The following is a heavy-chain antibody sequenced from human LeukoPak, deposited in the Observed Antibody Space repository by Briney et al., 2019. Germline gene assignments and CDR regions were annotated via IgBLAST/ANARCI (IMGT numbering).Heavy chain of an antibody. CDR1: GFTFSSYE. CDR2: ISSSGSTI. J-gene: IGHJ4*02. Sequence: PGGSLRLSCAASGFTFSSYEMNWVRQAPGKGLEWVSYISSSGSTIYYADSVKGRFTISRDNAKNSLYLQMNSLRAEDTAVYYCASSTGGKSDYWGQGTLVTVSS. D-gene: IGHD4-23*01. CDR3: ASSTGGKSDY. V-gene: IGHV3-48*03.